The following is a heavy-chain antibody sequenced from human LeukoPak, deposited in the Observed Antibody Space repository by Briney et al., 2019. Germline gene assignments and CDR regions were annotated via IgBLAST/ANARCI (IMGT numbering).Heavy chain of an antibody. CDR3: ARIIVGGSFDY. CDR2: MYYSGST. D-gene: IGHD2-15*01. J-gene: IGHJ4*02. Sequence: PSETLSLTRTVSGGSISSSSYYWGWIRQPPGKGLEWIGSMYYSGSTYYNPSLKSRVTISVDTSKNQFSLKLSSVTAADTAVYYCARIIVGGSFDYWGQGTLVTVSS. CDR1: GGSISSSSYY. V-gene: IGHV4-39*07.